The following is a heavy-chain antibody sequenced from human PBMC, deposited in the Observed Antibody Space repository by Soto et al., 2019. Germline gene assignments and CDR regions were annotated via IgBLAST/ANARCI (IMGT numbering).Heavy chain of an antibody. CDR2: ISSSSSYI. Sequence: GGSLRLSCAASGFTFSSYSMNWVRQAPGKGLEWVSSISSSSSYIYYADSVKGRFTISRDNAKNSLYLQMNSLRAEDTAVYYCAGYDFWSGYYSLDYWGQGTLVTVSS. CDR1: GFTFSSYS. V-gene: IGHV3-21*01. J-gene: IGHJ4*02. CDR3: AGYDFWSGYYSLDY. D-gene: IGHD3-3*01.